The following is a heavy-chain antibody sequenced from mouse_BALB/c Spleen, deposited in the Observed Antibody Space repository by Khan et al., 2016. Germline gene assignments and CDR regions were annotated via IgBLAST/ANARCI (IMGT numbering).Heavy chain of an antibody. CDR3: AGGNCPFDD. J-gene: IGHJ2*01. D-gene: IGHD2-1*01. V-gene: IGHV14-3*02. CDR2: IDPANGTF. Sequence: VQLKQSGAELVKPGASVTLSCTASGFNIKDTYLHWVKQRPEQGLEWIGRIDPANGTFKFDPKFQGQATITADTYSNTTYLQLSGLTSEYTAVYYFAGGNCPFDDWGQGTTLTVSS. CDR1: GFNIKDTY.